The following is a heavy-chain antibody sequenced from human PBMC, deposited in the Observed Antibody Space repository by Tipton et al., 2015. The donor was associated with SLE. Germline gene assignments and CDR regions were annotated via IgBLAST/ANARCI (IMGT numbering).Heavy chain of an antibody. CDR2: IYHSGST. Sequence: TLSLTCAVSGGSISSSNWWSWVRQPPGKGLEWIGEIYHSGSTNYNPSLKSRVNISVDTSKNQFSLKLSSVTAADTAVYYCARDLHGVIVGDAFDIWGQGTMVTVSS. CDR3: ARDLHGVIVGDAFDI. CDR1: GGSISSSNW. D-gene: IGHD3-22*01. J-gene: IGHJ3*02. V-gene: IGHV4-4*02.